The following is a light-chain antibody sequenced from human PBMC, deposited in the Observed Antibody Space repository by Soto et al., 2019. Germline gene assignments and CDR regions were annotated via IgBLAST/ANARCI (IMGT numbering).Light chain of an antibody. CDR3: QQYNNRPRT. V-gene: IGKV3-15*01. CDR1: QSVSSQ. CDR2: GAS. Sequence: TQSPSSLSASVGDRVTITCRASQSVSSQIAWYQQKPGQAPRLLIYGASIRATGIPARFSGSGSGTEFTLTISSLQSEDYAVYYSQQYNNRPRTFGQGTKVDNK. J-gene: IGKJ1*01.